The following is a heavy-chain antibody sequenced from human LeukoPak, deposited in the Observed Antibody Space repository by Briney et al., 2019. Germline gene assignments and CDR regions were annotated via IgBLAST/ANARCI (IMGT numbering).Heavy chain of an antibody. V-gene: IGHV3-7*04. D-gene: IGHD3-22*01. CDR3: ARGRYYSDTSGPYYFDS. CDR2: IKQDGSEE. Sequence: GGSLRLSCAASGFSVSSYWMSWVRQAPGKGLEWVANIKQDGSEEYYVGSVKGRLTISRDNAKNSLYLQMNSLRAEDTAVYYCARGRYYSDTSGPYYFDSWGQGTLVTVSS. CDR1: GFSVSSYW. J-gene: IGHJ4*02.